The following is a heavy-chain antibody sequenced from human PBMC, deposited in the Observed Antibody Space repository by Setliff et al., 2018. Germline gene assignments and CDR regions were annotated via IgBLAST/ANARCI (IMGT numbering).Heavy chain of an antibody. D-gene: IGHD2-2*01. V-gene: IGHV1-24*01. CDR3: ARSTSWFSTNY. CDR1: GYTFTNYD. Sequence: GASVKVSCKASGYTFTNYDINWVRQATGQGLEWMGGFDPEDGETIYAQKFQGRVTMTEDTSTDTAYMELSSLRSEDTAVYYCARSTSWFSTNYWGQGTPVTVSS. J-gene: IGHJ4*02. CDR2: FDPEDGET.